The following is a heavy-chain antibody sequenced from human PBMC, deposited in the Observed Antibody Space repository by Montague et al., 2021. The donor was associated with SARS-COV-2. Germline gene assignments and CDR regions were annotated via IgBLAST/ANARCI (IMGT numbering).Heavy chain of an antibody. CDR2: LISSCSAI. CDR3: AIYSSGWYGWGFDY. J-gene: IGHJ4*02. CDR1: VFTFSSYE. D-gene: IGHD6-19*01. Sequence: SLRLSCAASVFTFSSYEMNLVRQAPGKGLEWVSYLISSCSAIYYAYSXKGRFTISRDNAKNSLYLQMNSLRAEDTAVYYCAIYSSGWYGWGFDYWGQGTLVTVSS. V-gene: IGHV3-48*03.